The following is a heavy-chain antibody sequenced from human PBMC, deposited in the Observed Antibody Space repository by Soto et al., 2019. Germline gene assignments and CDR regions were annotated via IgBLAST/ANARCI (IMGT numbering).Heavy chain of an antibody. J-gene: IGHJ5*02. CDR1: GYTFTGYY. Sequence: QVQLVQSGAEVKKPGASVKVSCKASGYTFTGYYMHWVRQAPGQGLEWMGWINPNSGGTNYAQKFKGWVTMTRDTSISTAYMELSRLRSDDTAVYYCAREGFTMVRDNWFDPWGQGTLVTVSS. V-gene: IGHV1-2*04. CDR2: INPNSGGT. D-gene: IGHD3-10*01. CDR3: AREGFTMVRDNWFDP.